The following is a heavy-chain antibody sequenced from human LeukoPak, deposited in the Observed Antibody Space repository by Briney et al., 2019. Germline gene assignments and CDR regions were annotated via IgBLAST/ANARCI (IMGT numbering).Heavy chain of an antibody. CDR2: IGSSSTFI. CDR3: AKAHPGFDY. Sequence: GGSLRLSWAASGFTFTRYTMNWVRQAPGKGLEWVSSIGSSSTFIYYADSVKGRFTISRDNAKNSLFLQMNSLRADDTAVYYCAKAHPGFDYWGQGTLVTVSS. CDR1: GFTFTRYT. V-gene: IGHV3-21*01. J-gene: IGHJ4*02.